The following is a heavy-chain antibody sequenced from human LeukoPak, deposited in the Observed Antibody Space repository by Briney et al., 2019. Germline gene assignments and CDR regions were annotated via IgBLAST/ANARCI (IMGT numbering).Heavy chain of an antibody. CDR1: GGSTSSSSYY. CDR2: IYYSGRT. V-gene: IGHV4-39*01. D-gene: IGHD6-13*01. Sequence: SETLSLTCTVSGGSTSSSSYYWGWIRQPPGKGLEWIGSIYYSGRTYYNPSLKSRVTVSVDTSKNQFSLKLSSVTAADTAVYYCAKIPRDGYTSSQGDYWGQGTLVTVSS. J-gene: IGHJ4*02. CDR3: AKIPRDGYTSSQGDY.